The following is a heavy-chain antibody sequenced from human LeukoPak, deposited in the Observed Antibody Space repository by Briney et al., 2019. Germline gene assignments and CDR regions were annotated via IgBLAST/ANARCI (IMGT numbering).Heavy chain of an antibody. Sequence: GESLKISCKGSGYRFTNYWIGWVRQMPGKGLEWMGIIYPGDSETRYSPSFQGQVTISADKSISTAYLQWSSLKAADTAMYYCARFRIAAAGYNDYWGQGTLVTVSS. J-gene: IGHJ4*02. CDR3: ARFRIAAAGYNDY. CDR2: IYPGDSET. V-gene: IGHV5-51*01. D-gene: IGHD6-13*01. CDR1: GYRFTNYW.